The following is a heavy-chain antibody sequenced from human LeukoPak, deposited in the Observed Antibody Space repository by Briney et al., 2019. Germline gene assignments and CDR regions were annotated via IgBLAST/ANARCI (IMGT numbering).Heavy chain of an antibody. V-gene: IGHV3-72*01. CDR1: GGSISSSSYY. D-gene: IGHD1-20*01. CDR2: TRNKANSYTT. J-gene: IGHJ6*03. Sequence: LSLTCTVSGGSISSSSYYWGWIRQPPGKGLEWVGRTRNKANSYTTEYAASVKGRFTISRDDSKNSLYLQMNSLKTEDTAVYYCASITHHAYYYYMDVWGKGTTVTVSS. CDR3: ASITHHAYYYYMDV.